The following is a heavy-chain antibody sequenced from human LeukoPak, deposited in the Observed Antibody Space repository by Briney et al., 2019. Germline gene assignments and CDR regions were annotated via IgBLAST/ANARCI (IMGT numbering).Heavy chain of an antibody. V-gene: IGHV3-64D*09. CDR1: GFPFSSYP. CDR2: ISDSGGST. J-gene: IGHJ6*02. D-gene: IGHD2-15*01. Sequence: QPGGSLRLSCSASGFPFSSYPMHWVRQAPGKGLEYVSAISDSGGSTYYADSVKGRFTISRDNSKNTLYLQMSSLRAEDTAVYFCVRGYSFGPYGMDVWGQGTTVTVSS. CDR3: VRGYSFGPYGMDV.